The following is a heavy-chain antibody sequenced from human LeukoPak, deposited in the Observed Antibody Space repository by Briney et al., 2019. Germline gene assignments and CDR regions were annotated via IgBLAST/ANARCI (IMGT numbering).Heavy chain of an antibody. J-gene: IGHJ4*02. D-gene: IGHD1-26*01. CDR3: ARRSGSYYEASAY. CDR2: ISSDSSPI. Sequence: GGSLRLSCAASGFTFSSYGMNWVRQAPGKGLEWVSYISSDSSPIYYADSVKGRFTISRDNAKNSLYLQMNSLRAEDTAVYYCARRSGSYYEASAYWGQGTLVTVSS. CDR1: GFTFSSYG. V-gene: IGHV3-48*04.